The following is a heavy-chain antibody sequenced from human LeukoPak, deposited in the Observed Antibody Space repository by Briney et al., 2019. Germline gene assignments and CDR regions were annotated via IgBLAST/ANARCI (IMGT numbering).Heavy chain of an antibody. D-gene: IGHD2-2*01. Sequence: PSQTLSLTCTVSGGSISSGGYYWSWIRQPPGKGLEWIGYIYHSGSTYYNPSLKSRVTISVDRSKNQFSLKLSSVTAADTAVYYCATHGDCSSTSCYDYWGQGTLVTVSS. V-gene: IGHV4-30-2*01. J-gene: IGHJ4*02. CDR1: GGSISSGGYY. CDR2: IYHSGST. CDR3: ATHGDCSSTSCYDY.